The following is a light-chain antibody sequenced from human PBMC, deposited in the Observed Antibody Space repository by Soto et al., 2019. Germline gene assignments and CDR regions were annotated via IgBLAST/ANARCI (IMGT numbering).Light chain of an antibody. CDR3: QQYNNWPPVT. Sequence: EIVMTQAPATRSVSPGERATLSCRASQSVSSNLAWYQQKPGQAPRLLIYGASTRATGIPARFSGSGSGTEFTLTISSLQSEVFAVYYCQQYNNWPPVTFGGGTKVEIK. CDR1: QSVSSN. V-gene: IGKV3-15*01. J-gene: IGKJ4*01. CDR2: GAS.